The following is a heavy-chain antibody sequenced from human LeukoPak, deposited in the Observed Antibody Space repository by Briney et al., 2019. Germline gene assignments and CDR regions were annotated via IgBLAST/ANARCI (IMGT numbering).Heavy chain of an antibody. D-gene: IGHD2-15*01. CDR1: GFAFSTYT. J-gene: IGHJ3*02. CDR2: INCRRSYI. CDR3: ARDRFRIVVVAATHDAFDI. Sequence: GGSVRLSCAASGFAFSTYTMNWVRQAPGKGLEWVSSINCRRSYIYFADSVKGRFTVSRDNAKNSLYLQMNSLRAEDTAVYYCARDRFRIVVVAATHDAFDIWGQGTMVTVCS. V-gene: IGHV3-21*01.